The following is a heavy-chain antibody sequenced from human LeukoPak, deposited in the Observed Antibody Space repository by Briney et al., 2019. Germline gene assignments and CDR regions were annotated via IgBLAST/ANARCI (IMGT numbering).Heavy chain of an antibody. CDR3: ARAPITIFGVVTGWFDP. CDR1: GGSISSYY. J-gene: IGHJ5*02. Sequence: SETLSLTCTVSGGSISSYYWSWIRQPPGKGLEWIGYIYYSGSTNYNPSLKSRVTISVDTSKNRFSLKLSSVTAADTAVYYCARAPITIFGVVTGWFDPWGQGTLVTVSS. D-gene: IGHD3-3*01. V-gene: IGHV4-59*01. CDR2: IYYSGST.